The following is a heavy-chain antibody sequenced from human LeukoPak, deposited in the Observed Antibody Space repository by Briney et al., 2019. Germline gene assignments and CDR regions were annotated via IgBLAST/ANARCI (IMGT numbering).Heavy chain of an antibody. CDR2: IYPGDSRI. CDR3: ACRDLTSTWSFP. Sequence: GESLKISCQGFGYTFTRYWIGWVRQMPGKGLEWMGVIYPGDSRIRYNPSFQGQVTISVDKSISTAYLQWVSLKASDTAMYYCACRDLTSTWSFPWGQGTLATVSS. D-gene: IGHD6-13*01. CDR1: GYTFTRYW. J-gene: IGHJ5*02. V-gene: IGHV5-51*01.